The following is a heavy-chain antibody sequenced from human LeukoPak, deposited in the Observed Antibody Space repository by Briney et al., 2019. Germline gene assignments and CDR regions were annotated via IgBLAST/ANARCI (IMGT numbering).Heavy chain of an antibody. CDR2: INHSGST. D-gene: IGHD1-26*01. V-gene: IGHV4-34*01. CDR1: GGSFSGYY. Sequence: PSETLSLTCAVYGGSFSGYYWSWIRQPPGKGLEWIGEINHSGSTNYSPSLKSRVTISVDTSKNQFSLKLSSVTAADTAVYYCARSNWYRYFDYWGQGTLVTVSS. J-gene: IGHJ4*02. CDR3: ARSNWYRYFDY.